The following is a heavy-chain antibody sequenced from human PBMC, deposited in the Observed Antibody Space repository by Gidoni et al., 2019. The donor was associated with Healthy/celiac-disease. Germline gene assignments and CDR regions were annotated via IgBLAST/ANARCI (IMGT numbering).Heavy chain of an antibody. Sequence: QLQLQESGPGLVKPSETLSLTCTVSGGSIRSSSYYWGWIRQPPGKGLEWIGSIYYSGSTYYNPSLKSRVTISVDTSKNQFSLKLSSVTAADTAVYYCARDRLGVAGTAGGAGAFDIWGQGTMVTVSS. CDR2: IYYSGST. CDR3: ARDRLGVAGTAGGAGAFDI. J-gene: IGHJ3*02. D-gene: IGHD6-19*01. V-gene: IGHV4-39*07. CDR1: GGSIRSSSYY.